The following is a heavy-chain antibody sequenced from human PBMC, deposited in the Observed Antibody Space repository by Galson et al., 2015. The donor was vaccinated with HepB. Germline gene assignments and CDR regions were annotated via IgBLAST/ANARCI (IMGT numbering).Heavy chain of an antibody. D-gene: IGHD3-22*01. CDR1: GFTFSSYS. CDR3: ARDQKGAYYYDSSGSDDAFDI. V-gene: IGHV3-21*01. J-gene: IGHJ3*02. Sequence: SLRLSCAASGFTFSSYSMNWVRQAPGKGLEWVSSISSSSSYIYYADSVKGRFTVSRDNAKNSLYLQMNSLRAEDTAVYYCARDQKGAYYYDSSGSDDAFDIWGQGTMVTVSS. CDR2: ISSSSSYI.